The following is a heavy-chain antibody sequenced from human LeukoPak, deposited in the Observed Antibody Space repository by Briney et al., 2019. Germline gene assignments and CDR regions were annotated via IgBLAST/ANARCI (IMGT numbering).Heavy chain of an antibody. Sequence: GGSLRLSCAASGFTFSTYSMSWVRQAPGKGLEWVSLINSGGRTYYADSVKGRFTISRDNSKNMLFLQMNSLRADDTAVYFCAKEPPQCGADCFSLLDYWGQGTLVTVSS. CDR1: GFTFSTYS. CDR2: INSGGRT. V-gene: IGHV3-23*01. J-gene: IGHJ4*02. CDR3: AKEPPQCGADCFSLLDY. D-gene: IGHD2-21*02.